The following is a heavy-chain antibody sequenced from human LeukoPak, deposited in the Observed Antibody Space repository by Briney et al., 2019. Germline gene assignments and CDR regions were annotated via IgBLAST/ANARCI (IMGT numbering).Heavy chain of an antibody. CDR3: ARDQHGSGRPY. V-gene: IGHV4-59*01. D-gene: IGHD6-19*01. J-gene: IGHJ4*02. CDR1: GGSISSYY. CDR2: IYYSGST. Sequence: PSETLSLTCTVSGGSISSYYWSWIRQPPGKGLEWIGYIYYSGSTNYNPSLKSRVTISVDTSKNQFSLKLSSVTAEDTAVYYRARDQHGSGRPYWGQGTLVTVSS.